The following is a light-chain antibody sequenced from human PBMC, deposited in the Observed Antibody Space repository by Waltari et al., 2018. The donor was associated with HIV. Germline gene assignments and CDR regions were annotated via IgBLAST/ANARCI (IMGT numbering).Light chain of an antibody. CDR3: LHYKIYPRT. Sequence: DIQMFLSPYTLSASVGDRVTITCRASQSARSWLAWYQQKPGKAPDVLIYNASSLVSGVPPRFSGSGSWTEFTLTVSSLQPDDFASYFCLHYKIYPRTFGGGTKVEIK. J-gene: IGKJ4*01. CDR1: QSARSW. V-gene: IGKV1-5*03. CDR2: NAS.